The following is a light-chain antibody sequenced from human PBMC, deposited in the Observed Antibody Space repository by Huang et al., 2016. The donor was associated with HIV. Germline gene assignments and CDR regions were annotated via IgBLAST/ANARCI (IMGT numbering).Light chain of an antibody. CDR2: GAS. J-gene: IGKJ2*01. CDR1: QSVSRN. Sequence: EIVLTQSPATRSMSPGQRATLSCRASQSVSRNLAWFQQKPGQAPRLLIYGASTRATGIPARFSGSVSGTEFTLTISSLQSEDFAVYYCQQYNNWPPMYTFGQGTKLEV. CDR3: QQYNNWPPMYT. V-gene: IGKV3-15*01.